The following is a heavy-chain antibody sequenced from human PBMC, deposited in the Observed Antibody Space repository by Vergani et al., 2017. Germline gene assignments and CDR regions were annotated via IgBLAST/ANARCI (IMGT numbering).Heavy chain of an antibody. CDR2: IGTAGDT. D-gene: IGHD3-22*01. Sequence: EVQLVESGGGLVQPGGSLRLSCAASGFTFSSYDMHWVRQATGKGLEWVSAIGTAGDTYYPGSVKGRFTISRENAKNSLYLQMNSLRAGDTAVYYCARAYYYDSSGHYYVDYWGQGTLVTVSS. V-gene: IGHV3-13*01. CDR3: ARAYYYDSSGHYYVDY. J-gene: IGHJ4*02. CDR1: GFTFSSYD.